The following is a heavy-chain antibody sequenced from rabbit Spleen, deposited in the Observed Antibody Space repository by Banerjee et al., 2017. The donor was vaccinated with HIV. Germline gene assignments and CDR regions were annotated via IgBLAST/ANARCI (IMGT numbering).Heavy chain of an antibody. V-gene: IGHV1S45*01. Sequence: QEQLVESGGGLVQPEGSLTLTCTASGFSFSEKEVMCWVRQAPGKGLECIACIYAGSSISTYYANWVKGRFTVSKASSTTVTLQMTSLTVADTATYFCARGSATMTMVITGYYLNLWGQGTLVTVS. CDR3: ARGSATMTMVITGYYLNL. CDR1: GFSFSEKEV. D-gene: IGHD2-1*01. J-gene: IGHJ4*01. CDR2: IYAGSSIST.